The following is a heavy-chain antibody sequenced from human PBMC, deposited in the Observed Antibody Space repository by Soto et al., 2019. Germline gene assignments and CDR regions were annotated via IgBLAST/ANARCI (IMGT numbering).Heavy chain of an antibody. V-gene: IGHV3-23*01. D-gene: IGHD2-21*02. CDR1: GFTFSSYA. Sequence: GGSLRLSCAASGFTFSSYAMSWVRQAPGKGLEWVSAISGSGGSTYYADSVKGRFTISRDNPKNTLYLQMNSLRAEDTAVYYCAKDHQVTATPLIDYWGQGTRVTVSS. J-gene: IGHJ4*02. CDR2: ISGSGGST. CDR3: AKDHQVTATPLIDY.